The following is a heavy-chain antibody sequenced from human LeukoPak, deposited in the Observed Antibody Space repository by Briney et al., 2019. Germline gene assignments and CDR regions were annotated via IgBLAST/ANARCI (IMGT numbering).Heavy chain of an antibody. CDR2: INPNSGAT. D-gene: IGHD3-22*01. Sequence: ASVKVSCKASGYSFTVYYIHWVRHAPGQGLEWMGWINPNSGATNYAQKFQDRVTMTRDTSISTAYMELSRLRSDDTAIYYCARDQNYYDTSARDHNNYDTNAYYGIDCWGQGTLVTVSS. CDR1: GYSFTVYY. CDR3: ARDQNYYDTSARDHNNYDTNAYYGIDC. V-gene: IGHV1-2*02. J-gene: IGHJ4*02.